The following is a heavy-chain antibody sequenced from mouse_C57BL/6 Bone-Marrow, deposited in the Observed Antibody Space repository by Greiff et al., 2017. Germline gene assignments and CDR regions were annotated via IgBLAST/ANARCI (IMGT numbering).Heavy chain of an antibody. CDR3: TRYDYDRAY. Sequence: VQLQQSGAELVRPGASVKLSCTASGFNIKDDYMHWVKQRPEQGLEWIGWIDPENGDTEYASKFQGKATITADPSSNTAYLQLSSLTSEDTAVYYCTRYDYDRAYWGQGTLVTVSA. CDR2: IDPENGDT. CDR1: GFNIKDDY. J-gene: IGHJ3*01. V-gene: IGHV14-4*01. D-gene: IGHD2-4*01.